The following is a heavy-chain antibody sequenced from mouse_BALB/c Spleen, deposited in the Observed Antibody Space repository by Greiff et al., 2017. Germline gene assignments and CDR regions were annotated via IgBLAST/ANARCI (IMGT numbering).Heavy chain of an antibody. CDR2: INSNGGST. CDR1: GFTFSSYG. CDR3: ASLRVFFDY. J-gene: IGHJ2*01. V-gene: IGHV5-6-3*01. Sequence: EVMLVESGGGLVQPGGSLKLSCAASGFTFSSYGMSWVRQTPDKRLELVATINSNGGSTYYPDSVKGRFTISRDNAKNTLYLQMSSLKSEDTAMYYCASLRVFFDYWGQGTTLTVSS. D-gene: IGHD2-12*01.